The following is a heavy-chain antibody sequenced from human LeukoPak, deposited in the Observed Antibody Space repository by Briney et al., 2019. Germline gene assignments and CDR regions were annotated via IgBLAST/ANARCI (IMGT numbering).Heavy chain of an antibody. Sequence: GGSLRLSCAASVFTFSNYAMHSVRQAPGKGLEWVAVISFEGTNQYYVDCVKGRFTISRDNSNNTMYLQMNSVRAEDTAVYYCVKDRSSTWSFDYWGQGTLVIVSS. CDR1: VFTFSNYA. D-gene: IGHD6-13*01. CDR2: ISFEGTNQ. V-gene: IGHV3-30*18. J-gene: IGHJ4*02. CDR3: VKDRSSTWSFDY.